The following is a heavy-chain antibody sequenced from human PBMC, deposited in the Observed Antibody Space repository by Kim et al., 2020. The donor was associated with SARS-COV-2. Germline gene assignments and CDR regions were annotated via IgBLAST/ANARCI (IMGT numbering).Heavy chain of an antibody. V-gene: IGHV4-34*01. CDR1: GGSFSGYY. CDR3: ARTPPIQGGTDY. D-gene: IGHD5-18*01. Sequence: SETLSLTCAVYGGSFSGYYWSWIRQPPGKGLEWIGEINHSGSTNYNPSLKSRVTISVDTSKNQFSLKLSSVTAADTAVYYCARTPPIQGGTDYWGQGTLVTVSS. CDR2: INHSGST. J-gene: IGHJ4*02.